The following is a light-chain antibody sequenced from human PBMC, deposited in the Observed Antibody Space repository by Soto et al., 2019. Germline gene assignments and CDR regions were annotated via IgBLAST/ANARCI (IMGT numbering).Light chain of an antibody. Sequence: QSALTQPASVSGSPGQSITISCTGTSSDVGGYNYVSWYQQHPGKAPKLMIYDVSHRPSGVSNRFSGSKSGNTASLTISGLQAEDEADYYCSSYTTSTTGVXGGGTKLTVL. J-gene: IGLJ3*02. CDR3: SSYTTSTTGV. V-gene: IGLV2-14*03. CDR1: SSDVGGYNY. CDR2: DVS.